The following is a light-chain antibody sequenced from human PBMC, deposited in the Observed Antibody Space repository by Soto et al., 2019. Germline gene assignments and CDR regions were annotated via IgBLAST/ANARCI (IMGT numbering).Light chain of an antibody. CDR2: EVS. CDR3: QQRNSYPRT. Sequence: EIVLTQSPATLSLPPGERATLSCRASQSVGNSLAWYQQKPGQAPGLLIHEVSTRATGIPARFSGSGSGTDFTLTISSLEPEDSATYYCQQRNSYPRTFGQGTKVEIK. V-gene: IGKV3-11*01. J-gene: IGKJ2*01. CDR1: QSVGNS.